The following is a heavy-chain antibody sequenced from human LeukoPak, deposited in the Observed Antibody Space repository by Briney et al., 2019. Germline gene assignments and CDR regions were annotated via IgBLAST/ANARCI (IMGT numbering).Heavy chain of an antibody. CDR1: GGSLNTPNYY. V-gene: IGHV4-39*07. CDR3: ARVVDRYYDSSGYPQPNWFDP. Sequence: SETLSLTCTVSGGSLNTPNYYWGWVRQPPGKGLEWIGNIFYRGGTYYNPSLKSRVTISVDTSKNQFSLKLSSVTAADTAVYYCARVVDRYYDSSGYPQPNWFDPWGQGTLVTVYS. D-gene: IGHD3-22*01. J-gene: IGHJ5*02. CDR2: IFYRGGT.